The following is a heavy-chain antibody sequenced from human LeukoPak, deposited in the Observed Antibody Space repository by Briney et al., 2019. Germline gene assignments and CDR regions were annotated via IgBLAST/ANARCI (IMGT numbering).Heavy chain of an antibody. D-gene: IGHD6-19*01. CDR1: GFTFSSYA. CDR3: ARSMGEQWLVSDY. V-gene: IGHV3-30-3*01. Sequence: GRSLRLSCAASGFTFSSYAMHWVRQAPGKGLEWVAVISYDGSNKYYADPVKGRFTISRDNSKNTLYLQMNSLRAEDTAVYYCARSMGEQWLVSDYWGQGTLVTVSS. J-gene: IGHJ4*02. CDR2: ISYDGSNK.